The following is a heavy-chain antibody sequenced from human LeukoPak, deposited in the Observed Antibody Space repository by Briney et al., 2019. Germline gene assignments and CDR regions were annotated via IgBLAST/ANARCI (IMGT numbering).Heavy chain of an antibody. Sequence: GGSLRLSCAASGFTFSSYSMNWVRQAPGKGLEWVSYISSSSSTIYYADSVKGRFTISSDNAKNSLYLQMNSLRAEDTAVYYCARDLTGYARYFDYWGQGTLVTVSS. J-gene: IGHJ4*02. CDR3: ARDLTGYARYFDY. V-gene: IGHV3-48*01. CDR2: ISSSSSTI. CDR1: GFTFSSYS. D-gene: IGHD3-9*01.